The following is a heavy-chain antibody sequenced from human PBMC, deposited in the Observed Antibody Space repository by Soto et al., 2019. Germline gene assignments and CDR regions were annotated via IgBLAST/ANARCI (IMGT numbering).Heavy chain of an antibody. J-gene: IGHJ4*02. CDR3: AKDGQWLDVYLEY. CDR1: GFTVSNSD. V-gene: IGHV3-23*01. D-gene: IGHD6-19*01. CDR2: ISASGRST. Sequence: GGSLRLSCTASGFTVSNSDMTWVRQAPGKGLEWLSIISASGRSTNHATDVKGRFTISINNSMDTLYLQMTRLRAEDTATYYCAKDGQWLDVYLEYWGQGTLVTVSS.